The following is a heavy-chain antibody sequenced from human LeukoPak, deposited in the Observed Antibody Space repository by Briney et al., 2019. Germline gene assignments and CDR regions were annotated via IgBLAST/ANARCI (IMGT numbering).Heavy chain of an antibody. CDR2: INPDSGGT. D-gene: IGHD2-2*01. J-gene: IGHJ4*02. V-gene: IGHV1-2*02. CDR1: GYTFTGYY. Sequence: ASVKVSCKASGYTFTGYYMHWVRQAPGQGLEWMGWINPDSGGTNYAQKFQGRVTMTRDTSISTAYMELSRLRSDDTAVYYCAIALRLPAATYSFDYWGQGTLVTVSS. CDR3: AIALRLPAATYSFDY.